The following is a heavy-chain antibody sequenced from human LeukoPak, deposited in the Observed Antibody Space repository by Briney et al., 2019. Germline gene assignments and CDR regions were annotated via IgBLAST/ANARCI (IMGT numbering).Heavy chain of an antibody. Sequence: SETLSLTCNVSGGSISSYYWSWIRQPPGKGLEWIGYIYYSGSTNYNPSLKSRVTISVDTSKNQFSLKLSSVTAADTAVYYCARVLWDRFTALDYYYYMDVWGKGTTVTVSS. CDR3: ARVLWDRFTALDYYYYMDV. CDR1: GGSISSYY. V-gene: IGHV4-59*12. J-gene: IGHJ6*03. CDR2: IYYSGST. D-gene: IGHD1-26*01.